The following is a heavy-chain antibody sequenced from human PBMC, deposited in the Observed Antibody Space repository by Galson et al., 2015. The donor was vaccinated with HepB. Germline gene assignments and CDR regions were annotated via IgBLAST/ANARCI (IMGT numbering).Heavy chain of an antibody. CDR2: IIPIFGTA. CDR3: ARSPTYCSSTSCYRYYYYYMDV. V-gene: IGHV1-69*13. D-gene: IGHD2-2*02. J-gene: IGHJ6*03. CDR1: GGTFSSYA. Sequence: SVKVSCKASGGTFSSYAISWVRQAPGQGLEWMGGIIPIFGTANYAQKFQGRVTITADESTSTAYMELSSLRSEDTAVYYYARSPTYCSSTSCYRYYYYYMDVWGKGTTVTVSS.